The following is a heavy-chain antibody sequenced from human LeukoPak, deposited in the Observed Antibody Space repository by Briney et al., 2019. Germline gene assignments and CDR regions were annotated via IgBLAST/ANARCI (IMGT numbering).Heavy chain of an antibody. CDR1: GFTFSSYW. V-gene: IGHV3-7*01. CDR3: ARDKLGLLNYYYYGMDV. J-gene: IGHJ6*02. Sequence: PGGSLRLSCAASGFTFSSYWMSWVRQAPGKGLEWVANIKQDGSEKYYVDSVKGRFTISRDNAKNSLYLQMNSLRAEDTAVYYYARDKLGLLNYYYYGMDVWGQGTTVTVSS. CDR2: IKQDGSEK. D-gene: IGHD1-26*01.